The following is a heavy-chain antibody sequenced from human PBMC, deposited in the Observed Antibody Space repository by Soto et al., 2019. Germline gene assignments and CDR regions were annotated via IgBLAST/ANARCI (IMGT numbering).Heavy chain of an antibody. J-gene: IGHJ4*02. CDR1: GFTFSNYP. Sequence: EVQLLESGGGLVQRGGSLRLSCAASGFTFSNYPMSWVRQAPGKGLEWVSVISGSGAFYADSVKGRFTISRDHSKNTLYLQMNSPAGDHTAVYYCAKDSWGGTVSGWTHDSWAQGTLVTVSS. CDR3: AKDSWGGTVSGWTHDS. V-gene: IGHV3-23*01. CDR2: ISGSGA. D-gene: IGHD6-19*01.